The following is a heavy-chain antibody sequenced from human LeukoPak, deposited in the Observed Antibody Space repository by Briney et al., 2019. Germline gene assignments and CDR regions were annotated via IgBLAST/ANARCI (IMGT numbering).Heavy chain of an antibody. J-gene: IGHJ2*01. CDR3: ARPRTGDPFYWYFDL. CDR1: GYTFTGYH. CDR2: INPNSGVT. V-gene: IGHV1-2*02. Sequence: ASVKVSCKASGYTFTGYHIHWVRQAPGQGLEWMGWINPNSGVTNYAQKFQGRVTMTRDTSISTAYMELSRLTSDDTAVYYCARPRTGDPFYWYFDLWGRGTLVTVSS. D-gene: IGHD7-27*01.